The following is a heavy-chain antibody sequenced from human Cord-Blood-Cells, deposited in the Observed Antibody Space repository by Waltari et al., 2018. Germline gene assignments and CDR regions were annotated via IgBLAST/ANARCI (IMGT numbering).Heavy chain of an antibody. Sequence: QVQLQQWGAGLLKPSETLSLTCAVYGGSVSGYYCSWIRQPPGKRREWIGEINHSGSTNYNPSLKSRVTISVDTSKNQFSLKLSSVTAADTAVYYCARGGPLVVVVAATPRWYFDLWGRGTLVTVSS. CDR3: ARGGPLVVVVAATPRWYFDL. CDR1: GGSVSGYY. CDR2: INHSGST. V-gene: IGHV4-34*01. J-gene: IGHJ2*01. D-gene: IGHD2-15*01.